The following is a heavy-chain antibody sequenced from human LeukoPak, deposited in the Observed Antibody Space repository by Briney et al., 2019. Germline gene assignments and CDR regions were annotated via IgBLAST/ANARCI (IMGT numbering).Heavy chain of an antibody. V-gene: IGHV3-7*04. Sequence: GGSLRLSCAASGFTFSSYAMSWVRQAPGKGLEWVTNIKQDGSEKYYVDSVKGRFTISRDNAKNSLYLQMNSLRAEDTAVYYCARGGGNFDYWGQGTLVTVSS. CDR3: ARGGGNFDY. CDR1: GFTFSSYA. D-gene: IGHD3-16*01. J-gene: IGHJ4*02. CDR2: IKQDGSEK.